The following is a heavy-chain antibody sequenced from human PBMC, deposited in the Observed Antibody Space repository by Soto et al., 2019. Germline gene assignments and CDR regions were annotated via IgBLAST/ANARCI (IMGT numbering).Heavy chain of an antibody. J-gene: IGHJ4*02. V-gene: IGHV1-18*01. CDR2: IRHYNGNA. CDR3: EGGGTPIDY. CDR1: GYTFTNFG. D-gene: IGHD3-16*01. Sequence: QVQLVQSGAEVKKPGASVKVSCKASGYTFTNFGISWVRQAPGQGLEWMGWIRHYNGNANKAQNFQGRVTMTTDTATSTAYMALRSLRPDDTAVYYCEGGGTPIDYWGEGSLVTVAS.